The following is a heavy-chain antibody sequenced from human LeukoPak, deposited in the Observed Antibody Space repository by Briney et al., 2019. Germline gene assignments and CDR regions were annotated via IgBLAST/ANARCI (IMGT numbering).Heavy chain of an antibody. J-gene: IGHJ4*02. CDR1: GFTFSSYA. D-gene: IGHD3-22*01. CDR3: AKGRYYDSSGYYYDVDH. Sequence: PGGSLRLSCAASGFTFSSYAMSWVRQAPGKGLEWVSAISGSGGNTYYADSVKGRFTFSRDNSKNTLYLQMNSLRAEDTAVYYCAKGRYYDSSGYYYDVDHWGQGTLVTVSS. CDR2: ISGSGGNT. V-gene: IGHV3-23*01.